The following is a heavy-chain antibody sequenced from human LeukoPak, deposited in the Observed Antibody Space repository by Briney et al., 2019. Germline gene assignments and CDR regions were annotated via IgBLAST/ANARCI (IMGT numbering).Heavy chain of an antibody. Sequence: GSVKVSCKASGYTFTSYDINWVRQATGQRLEWMGWMNPNSGNTGYAQKFQGRVTMTRNTSISTAYMELSSLRSEDTAVYYCARGEDYDFWSGYKNYYYMDVWGKGTTVTVSS. D-gene: IGHD3-3*01. V-gene: IGHV1-8*01. J-gene: IGHJ6*03. CDR1: GYTFTSYD. CDR3: ARGEDYDFWSGYKNYYYMDV. CDR2: MNPNSGNT.